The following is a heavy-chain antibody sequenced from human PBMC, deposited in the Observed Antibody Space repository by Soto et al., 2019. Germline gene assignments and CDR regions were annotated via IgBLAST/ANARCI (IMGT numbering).Heavy chain of an antibody. J-gene: IGHJ4*02. D-gene: IGHD3-16*01. CDR1: GFTFSSHG. Sequence: GGSLRLSCTASGFTFSSHGMHWVRQAPGKGLEWVAVIWYDGSNKYYADSVKGRFTISRDNSKDILNLQMNSLRAEDTAVYYCARWGDDKKLSHWGQGTLVTVSS. CDR3: ARWGDDKKLSH. CDR2: IWYDGSNK. V-gene: IGHV3-33*01.